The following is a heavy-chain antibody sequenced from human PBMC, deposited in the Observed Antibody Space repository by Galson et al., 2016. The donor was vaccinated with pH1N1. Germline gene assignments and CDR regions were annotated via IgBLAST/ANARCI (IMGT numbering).Heavy chain of an antibody. CDR1: GYIFTRDY. J-gene: IGHJ4*02. Sequence: SVKVSCKASGYIFTRDYFHWVRQAPGQGLEWMGVIDPSNGGITFAQKFQGLVTMTRDTSTSTVYMEVSGLKSDDTAVYYCVRDLGRLRDFWGQGTLVTVSS. V-gene: IGHV1-46*03. D-gene: IGHD7-27*01. CDR2: IDPSNGGI. CDR3: VRDLGRLRDF.